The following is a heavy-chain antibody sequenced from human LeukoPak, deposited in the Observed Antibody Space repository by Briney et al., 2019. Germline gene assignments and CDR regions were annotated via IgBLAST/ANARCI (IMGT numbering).Heavy chain of an antibody. Sequence: SQTLSLSCTVSGGSISSGSYYWSWIRQPAGKGLEWIGRIYTSGSTNYNPSLKIRVTISVDTSKNQFSLKLSSVTAADTDVYYCARGSSWYEVRFDYWGQGTLVTVAS. CDR2: IYTSGST. CDR3: ARGSSWYEVRFDY. CDR1: GGSISSGSYY. V-gene: IGHV4-61*02. J-gene: IGHJ4*02. D-gene: IGHD6-13*01.